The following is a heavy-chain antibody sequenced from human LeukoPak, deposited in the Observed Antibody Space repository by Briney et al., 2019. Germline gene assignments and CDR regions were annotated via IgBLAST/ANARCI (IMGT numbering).Heavy chain of an antibody. CDR3: ATEKGDSPDY. V-gene: IGHV3-23*01. J-gene: IGHJ4*02. CDR2: ISGSGGNT. D-gene: IGHD2-21*01. CDR1: GFTFSSYA. Sequence: PGGSLRLSCAASGFTFSSYAMSWVRQAPGKGLEWVSAISGSGGNTYYADSVKGRFTISRDNSKNTLFLQMSSLRADDSGIYFCATEKGDSPDYWGQGTLVTVFS.